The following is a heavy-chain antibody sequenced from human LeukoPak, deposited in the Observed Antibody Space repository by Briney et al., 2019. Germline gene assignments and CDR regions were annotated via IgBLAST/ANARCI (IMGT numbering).Heavy chain of an antibody. Sequence: GGSLRLSCAASGFTFSSYAMHWVRQAPGKGLEWVAVISYDGSNKHYADSVKGRFTISRDNSKNTLYLQMNSLRAEDTAVYYCASVSDPEEIWGQGTLVTVSS. CDR1: GFTFSSYA. D-gene: IGHD5-24*01. J-gene: IGHJ4*02. V-gene: IGHV3-30-3*01. CDR3: ASVSDPEEI. CDR2: ISYDGSNK.